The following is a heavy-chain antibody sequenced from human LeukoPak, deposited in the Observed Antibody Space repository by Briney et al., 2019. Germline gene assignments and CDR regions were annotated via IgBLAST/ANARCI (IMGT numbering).Heavy chain of an antibody. V-gene: IGHV1-69*13. J-gene: IGHJ4*02. D-gene: IGHD3-22*01. CDR3: ARDPTSPNYYDSSGSFDY. CDR1: GYTFTSYG. CDR2: IIPIFGTA. Sequence: SVKVSCKASGYTFTSYGISWVRQAPGQGLEWMGGIIPIFGTANYAQKFQGRVTITADESTSTAYMELSSLRSEDTAVYYCARDPTSPNYYDSSGSFDYWGQGTLVTVSS.